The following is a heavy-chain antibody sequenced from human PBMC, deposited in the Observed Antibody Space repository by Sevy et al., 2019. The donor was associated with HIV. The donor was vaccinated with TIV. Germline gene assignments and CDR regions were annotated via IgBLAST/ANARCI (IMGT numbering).Heavy chain of an antibody. D-gene: IGHD3-22*01. CDR2: ISSSSSYI. CDR1: GFTFSSYS. Sequence: GGSLRLSCAASGFTFSSYSMNWVRQAPGKGLEWVSSISSSSSYIYYADSVKGRFTISRDNAKNSLYLQMNSLGAEETAVYYCARDAALSNYYDSSGYPNAFDIWGQGTMVTVSS. V-gene: IGHV3-21*01. CDR3: ARDAALSNYYDSSGYPNAFDI. J-gene: IGHJ3*02.